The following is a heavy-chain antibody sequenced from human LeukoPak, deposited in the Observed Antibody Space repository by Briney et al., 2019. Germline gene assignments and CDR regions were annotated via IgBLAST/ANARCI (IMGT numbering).Heavy chain of an antibody. V-gene: IGHV4-34*01. CDR1: GGSFSGYY. D-gene: IGHD2/OR15-2a*01. J-gene: IGHJ4*02. CDR2: INHSGST. CDR3: ERLRIGY. Sequence: SETLSLTCAVYGGSFSGYYWSWIRQPPGKGLEWIGEINHSGSTNYNPSLKSRVTISVDTSKNQFSLKLSPVTAADTAVYYCERLRIGYWGQGTLVTVSS.